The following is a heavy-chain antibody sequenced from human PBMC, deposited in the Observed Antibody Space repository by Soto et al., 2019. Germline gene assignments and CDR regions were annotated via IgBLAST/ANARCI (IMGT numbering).Heavy chain of an antibody. V-gene: IGHV3-21*01. CDR3: AREETYDFDY. CDR2: ISSSSSYI. D-gene: IGHD3-16*01. J-gene: IGHJ4*02. Sequence: GGSLRLSCAASGFTFGSYSMNWFRQAPGKGLEWVSSISSSSSYIYYADSVKGRFTISRDNAKNSLYLQMNSLRAEDTAVYYCAREETYDFDYWGRGTLVTVSS. CDR1: GFTFGSYS.